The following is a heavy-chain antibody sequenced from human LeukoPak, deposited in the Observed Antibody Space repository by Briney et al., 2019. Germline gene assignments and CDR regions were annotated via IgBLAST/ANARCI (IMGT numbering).Heavy chain of an antibody. J-gene: IGHJ4*02. Sequence: SETLSLTCAVYGGSFSGYYWSWIRQPPGKGLEWIGEINHSGTTNYNPSLKSRVTISVDTSKNQFSLKLSSVTAADTAVYYCARGADTYYYGSGSYYNQRTPFDYWGQGTLVTVSS. CDR2: INHSGTT. CDR3: ARGADTYYYGSGSYYNQRTPFDY. V-gene: IGHV4-34*01. D-gene: IGHD3-10*01. CDR1: GGSFSGYY.